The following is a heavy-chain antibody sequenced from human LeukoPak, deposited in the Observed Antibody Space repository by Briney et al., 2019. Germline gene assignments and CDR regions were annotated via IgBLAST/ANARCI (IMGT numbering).Heavy chain of an antibody. CDR2: ISGSGGST. V-gene: IGHV3-23*01. J-gene: IGHJ4*02. CDR3: AKHTEYYYGSGSFFDY. D-gene: IGHD3-10*01. CDR1: GFTFSSYA. Sequence: PGGSLRLSCAASGFTFSSYAMSWVRQALGKGLEWVSAISGSGGSTYYADSVKGRFTISRDNSKNTLYLQMNSLRAEDTAVYYCAKHTEYYYGSGSFFDYWGQGTLVTVSS.